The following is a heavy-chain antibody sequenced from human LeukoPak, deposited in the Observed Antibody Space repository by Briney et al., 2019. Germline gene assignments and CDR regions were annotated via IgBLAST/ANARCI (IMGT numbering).Heavy chain of an antibody. D-gene: IGHD3-22*01. CDR3: ASDRYYDSSGYTFDY. V-gene: IGHV1-2*02. Sequence: ASVKVSCKASGYTFTGYYMHWVRQAPGQGLEWMGWINPNSGGTNYAQRFQGRVTMTRDTSISTAYMELSRLRSDDTAVYYCASDRYYDSSGYTFDYWGQGTLVTVSS. J-gene: IGHJ4*02. CDR2: INPNSGGT. CDR1: GYTFTGYY.